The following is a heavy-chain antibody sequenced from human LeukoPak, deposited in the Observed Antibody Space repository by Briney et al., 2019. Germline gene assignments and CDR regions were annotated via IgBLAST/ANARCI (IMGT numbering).Heavy chain of an antibody. CDR3: VRERVDTPMVYDY. D-gene: IGHD5-18*01. CDR2: ISSSGNTI. J-gene: IGHJ4*02. Sequence: GGSLRLSCAASGFTFSDYYLSWIRQASGKGLEWVSYISSSGNTIHYADSVKGRFTISRDNAKNSLYLQMNSLRAEDTAVYYCVRERVDTPMVYDYWGQGTLVTVSS. V-gene: IGHV3-11*01. CDR1: GFTFSDYY.